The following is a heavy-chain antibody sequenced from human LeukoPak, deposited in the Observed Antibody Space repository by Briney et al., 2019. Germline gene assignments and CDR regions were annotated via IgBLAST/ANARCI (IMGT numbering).Heavy chain of an antibody. CDR1: GYTFTGYY. CDR3: ARAAAVAGTTNDAFDI. V-gene: IGHV1-2*02. CDR2: INPNSGGT. Sequence: ASVKVSCKASGYTFTGYYMHWVRQAPGQGLEWMGWINPNSGGTNYAQKFQGRVTMTRDTSISTAYMELSRLRSDDTAVYSCARAAAVAGTTNDAFDIWGQGTMVTVSS. J-gene: IGHJ3*02. D-gene: IGHD6-19*01.